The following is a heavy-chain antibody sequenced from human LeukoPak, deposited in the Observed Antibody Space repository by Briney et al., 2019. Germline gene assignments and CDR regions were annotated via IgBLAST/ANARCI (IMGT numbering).Heavy chain of an antibody. CDR2: IRYDGSNK. CDR3: ANPSTRAADY. Sequence: GGSLRLSCAASGFTFSSYGMHWVRQAPGKGLEWVAFIRYDGSNKYYADSVKGRFTISRDNSKNTLYLQMNSLRAEDTAVHYCANPSTRAADYWGKGTLVTVSS. CDR1: GFTFSSYG. D-gene: IGHD6-25*01. J-gene: IGHJ4*02. V-gene: IGHV3-30*02.